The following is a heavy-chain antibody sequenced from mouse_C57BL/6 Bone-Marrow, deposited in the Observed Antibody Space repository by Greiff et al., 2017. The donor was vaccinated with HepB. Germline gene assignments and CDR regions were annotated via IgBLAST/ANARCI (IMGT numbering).Heavy chain of an antibody. J-gene: IGHJ4*01. CDR1: GYSITSDY. Sequence: EVKLVESGPGLAKPSQTLSLTCSVTGYSITSDYWNWIRKFPGNKLEYMGYISYSGSTYYNPSLKSRISITRDTSKNQYYLQLNSVTTEDTATYYCARYPDGYYVAMDYWGQGTSVTVSS. V-gene: IGHV3-8*01. CDR2: ISYSGST. D-gene: IGHD2-3*01. CDR3: ARYPDGYYVAMDY.